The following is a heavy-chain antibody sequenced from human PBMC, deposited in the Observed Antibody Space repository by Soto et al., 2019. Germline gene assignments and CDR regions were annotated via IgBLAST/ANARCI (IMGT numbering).Heavy chain of an antibody. CDR2: ISAYNGNT. D-gene: IGHD2-15*01. CDR1: GYTFTSYG. J-gene: IGHJ4*02. V-gene: IGHV1-18*01. CDR3: ASWGGYCSGGSCPIDFDY. Sequence: ASVKVSCKASGYTFTSYGISWVRQAPGQGLEWMGWISAYNGNTNYAQKLQGRVTMTTDTSTSTAYMELRSLRSDDTAVYYCASWGGYCSGGSCPIDFDYWGQGTLVTVSS.